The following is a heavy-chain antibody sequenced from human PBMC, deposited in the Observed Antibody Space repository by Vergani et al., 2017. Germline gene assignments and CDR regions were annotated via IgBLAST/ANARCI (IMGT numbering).Heavy chain of an antibody. J-gene: IGHJ2*01. CDR3: VGLPRGPWNFDL. V-gene: IGHV3-7*01. Sequence: VQLVESGGGVVQPGTSLRLSCVVPGFALNRHAMYWVRPAPGKGLEWVAHISPDGSAPSYVDSVKGRFTISRDNTKNSLSLQMSGLRVEDTAVYFCVGLPRGPWNFDLGGRGTLITVSS. CDR1: GFALNRHA. CDR2: ISPDGSAP.